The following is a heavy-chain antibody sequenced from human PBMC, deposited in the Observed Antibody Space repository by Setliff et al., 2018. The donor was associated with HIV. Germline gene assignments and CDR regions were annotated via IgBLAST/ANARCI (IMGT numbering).Heavy chain of an antibody. CDR2: ISYDGFNK. D-gene: IGHD3-10*01. V-gene: IGHV3-30-3*01. J-gene: IGHJ6*02. CDR1: EFTFSSYA. CDR3: ARDRDELWFGETTYYYYGMDV. Sequence: PGGSLRLSCAASEFTFSSYAMHWVRQAPGKGLEWVAVISYDGFNKYYADSVQGRFTISRDNSKNTLYLQMNSLRAEDTAVYYCARDRDELWFGETTYYYYGMDVWGQGTTVTVSS.